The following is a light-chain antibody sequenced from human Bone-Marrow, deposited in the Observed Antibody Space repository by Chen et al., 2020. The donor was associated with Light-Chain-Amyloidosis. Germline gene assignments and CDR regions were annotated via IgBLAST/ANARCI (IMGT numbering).Light chain of an antibody. CDR3: SSYTTSDTHV. J-gene: IGLJ3*02. V-gene: IGLV2-14*01. CDR2: DVS. CDR1: SSDVGGYNH. Sequence: QSALTQPASVSGSPGQSITISCTGTSSDVGGYNHVSWFQQQPGKAPQLMIYDVSNRPSGVSNRFSGSKSGNTASLTISGLQAEDEADYYCSSYTTSDTHVFGGGTKVTVL.